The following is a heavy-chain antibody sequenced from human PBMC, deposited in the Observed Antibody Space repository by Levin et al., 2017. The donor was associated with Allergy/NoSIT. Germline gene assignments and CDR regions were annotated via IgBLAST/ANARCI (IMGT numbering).Heavy chain of an antibody. CDR2: ISGTGSTI. D-gene: IGHD4-23*01. Sequence: GESLKISCAASGFTFSTYYMNWVRQAPGKGLEWVSYISGTGSTIYYADSVKGRFTIARDNAKNSLYLQMNSLRAEDTAVYYCARDPSVAIPTDALDSWGQGTMVTVSS. V-gene: IGHV3-48*01. J-gene: IGHJ3*02. CDR3: ARDPSVAIPTDALDS. CDR1: GFTFSTYY.